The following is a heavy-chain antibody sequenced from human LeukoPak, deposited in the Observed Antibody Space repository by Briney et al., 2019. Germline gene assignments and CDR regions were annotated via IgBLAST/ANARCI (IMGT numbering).Heavy chain of an antibody. V-gene: IGHV4-4*02. Sequence: SETLSLTCAVSGGSISSSNWWSWVRQPLGKGLEWIGEIYHSGSTNYKPSLKSRVTISEDKSKNQFSLKLSSVTAADTAVYYCARVILVVVTAVHDAFDIWGQGTMVTVSS. CDR3: ARVILVVVTAVHDAFDI. CDR2: IYHSGST. J-gene: IGHJ3*02. D-gene: IGHD2-21*02. CDR1: GGSISSSNW.